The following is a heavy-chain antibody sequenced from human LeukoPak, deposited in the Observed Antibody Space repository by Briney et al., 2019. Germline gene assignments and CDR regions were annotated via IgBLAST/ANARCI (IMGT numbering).Heavy chain of an antibody. D-gene: IGHD1-26*01. CDR2: ISGSGGST. V-gene: IGHV3-23*01. CDR3: GKGSPVGGPVGGNAFDI. Sequence: GGSLRLSCAASGFTFSSYAMSWVRQAPGKGLEWVSAISGSGGSTYYADSVKGRFAISRDNSKNTLYLQMNSVRAEDTAVYYGGKGSPVGGPVGGNAFDIWGQGTMVTVSS. J-gene: IGHJ3*02. CDR1: GFTFSSYA.